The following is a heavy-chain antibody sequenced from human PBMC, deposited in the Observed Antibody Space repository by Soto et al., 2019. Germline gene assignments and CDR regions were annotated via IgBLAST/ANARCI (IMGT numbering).Heavy chain of an antibody. V-gene: IGHV3-30*18. CDR3: AKDMVRGVFDY. Sequence: GGSLRLSCAASGFTFSSYGMHWVRQAPGKGLEWVTVISYDGSNKYYADSVKGRFTISRDNSKNTLYLQMNSLRAEYTAVYYCAKDMVRGVFDYWGQGTLVTVSS. J-gene: IGHJ4*02. CDR1: GFTFSSYG. CDR2: ISYDGSNK. D-gene: IGHD3-10*01.